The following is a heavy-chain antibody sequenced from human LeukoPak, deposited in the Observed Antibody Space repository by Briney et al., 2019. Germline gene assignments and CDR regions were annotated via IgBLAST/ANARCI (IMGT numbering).Heavy chain of an antibody. CDR2: IYYSGST. CDR1: GGSISSYY. J-gene: IGHJ4*02. D-gene: IGHD6-19*01. V-gene: IGHV4-59*01. CDR3: ARSTPQWLVPFDY. Sequence: SETLSLTCTVSGGSISSYYWSWIRQPPGKGLEWIGYIYYSGSTNYNPSLKSRVTISVDTSKNQFSLKLSSVTAADTAVYYCARSTPQWLVPFDYWGQGTLVTVSS.